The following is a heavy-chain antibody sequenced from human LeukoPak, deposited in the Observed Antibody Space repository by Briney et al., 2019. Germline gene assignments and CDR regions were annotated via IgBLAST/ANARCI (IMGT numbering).Heavy chain of an antibody. J-gene: IGHJ4*02. Sequence: PSETLSLTCVVSGVSLHRSFWTWVRQPPGKGPEWIGRIYSSGTTDYSPSLKSRLTISIDTSKNQFSLRLASMTAADTAVYFCGRRPAVDGPIDNWGKGILVAVSS. D-gene: IGHD3/OR15-3a*01. CDR2: IYSSGTT. CDR3: GRRPAVDGPIDN. CDR1: GVSLHRSF. V-gene: IGHV4-59*03.